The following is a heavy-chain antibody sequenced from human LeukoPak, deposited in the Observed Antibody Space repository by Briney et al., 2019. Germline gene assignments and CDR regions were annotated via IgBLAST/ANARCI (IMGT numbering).Heavy chain of an antibody. CDR3: AKDAVLLWFGESAGLPYYFDY. CDR1: GFPFSSHA. CDR2: ISGKHGST. V-gene: IGHV3-23*01. D-gene: IGHD3-10*01. Sequence: GGSLRHSCSASGFPFSSHAMSSVRQAPGKGQELVSPISGKHGSTYYADSVQGRFTISRDNSKSTLYLQMNSLRAEDTAVYYCAKDAVLLWFGESAGLPYYFDYWGQGTLVTVSS. J-gene: IGHJ4*02.